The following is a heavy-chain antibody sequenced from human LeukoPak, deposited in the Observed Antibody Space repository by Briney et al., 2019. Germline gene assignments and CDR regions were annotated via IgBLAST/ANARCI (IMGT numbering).Heavy chain of an antibody. CDR2: ISGSGDSS. CDR1: GFTFTNYA. CDR3: ARDSGSYYVPSAVDY. D-gene: IGHD1-26*01. J-gene: IGHJ4*02. Sequence: GGSLRLSCAASGFTFTNYAMTWVRQAPGKGLEWVAAISGSGDSSYYADSVKGRFTISRDNSKNPLYLQMNSLRAEDTAVYYCARDSGSYYVPSAVDYWGQGTLVTVSS. V-gene: IGHV3-23*01.